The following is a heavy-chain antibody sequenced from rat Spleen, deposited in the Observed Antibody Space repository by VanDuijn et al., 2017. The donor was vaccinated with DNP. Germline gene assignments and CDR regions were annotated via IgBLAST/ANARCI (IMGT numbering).Heavy chain of an antibody. CDR1: GYSITSNF. Sequence: EVQLQESGPGLVKPSQSLSLTCSVTGYSITSNFWGWIRKFPGNKMEWMGYISYSGSTSYNPSLKSRISITRDTSKNQFFLQLNSVTTEDTATYYCARLGYYDGSYHYGGYFDYWGQGVMVTASS. V-gene: IGHV3-1*01. CDR2: ISYSGST. D-gene: IGHD1-12*02. J-gene: IGHJ2*01. CDR3: ARLGYYDGSYHYGGYFDY.